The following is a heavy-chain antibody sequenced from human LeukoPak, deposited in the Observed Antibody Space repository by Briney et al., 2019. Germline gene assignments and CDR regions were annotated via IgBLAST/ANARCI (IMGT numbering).Heavy chain of an antibody. V-gene: IGHV4-39*07. Sequence: PSETLSLTCTVPGGSISTSSYYWGWVRQPPGKGLEWIGNIFYSGSTYYSPSLKSRVTISLDTSKNQFSLKLSSVTAADTAVYYCARLGKEGLNYWGQGTLVTVSS. CDR2: IFYSGST. CDR3: ARLGKEGLNY. J-gene: IGHJ4*02. D-gene: IGHD3-3*01. CDR1: GGSISTSSYY.